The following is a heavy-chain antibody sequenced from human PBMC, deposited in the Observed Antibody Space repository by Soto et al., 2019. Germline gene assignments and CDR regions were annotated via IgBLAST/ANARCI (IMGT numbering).Heavy chain of an antibody. CDR3: ARGGITMVRGGDENWFDP. Sequence: SCKASGYTFTGYYMHWVRQAPGQGLEWMGWINPNSGGTNYAQKFQGRVTMTRDTSISTAYMELSRLRSDDTAVYYCARGGITMVRGGDENWFDPWGQGTLVTVSS. CDR2: INPNSGGT. CDR1: GYTFTGYY. V-gene: IGHV1-2*02. D-gene: IGHD3-10*01. J-gene: IGHJ5*02.